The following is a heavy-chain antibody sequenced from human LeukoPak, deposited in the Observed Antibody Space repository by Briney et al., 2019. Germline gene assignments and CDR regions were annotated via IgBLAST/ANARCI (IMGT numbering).Heavy chain of an antibody. CDR3: AKDSYDSSGYYYWGY. J-gene: IGHJ4*02. CDR1: GFTFSSYG. CDR2: IRYDGSNK. D-gene: IGHD3-22*01. V-gene: IGHV3-30*02. Sequence: GGSLRLSCAASGFTFSSYGMHWVRQAPGKGLEWVAFIRYDGSNKYYADSVKGRFTISRDNSKNTLYLQMNSLRAEDTAVYYCAKDSYDSSGYYYWGYWGQGTLVTVSS.